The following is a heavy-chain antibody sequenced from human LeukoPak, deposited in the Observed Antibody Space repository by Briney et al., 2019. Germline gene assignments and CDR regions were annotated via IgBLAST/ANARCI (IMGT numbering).Heavy chain of an antibody. Sequence: GESLKISCQASGYSFTSYWIGWVRQMPGKGLEWMGIIHPGDFDPRYSPSFQGQVPISVDESITTAYRQWSSLKASDTAMYYCARRYSGHGSFDMWGQGTIVTVSS. CDR1: GYSFTSYW. D-gene: IGHD3-10*01. CDR3: ARRYSGHGSFDM. J-gene: IGHJ3*02. CDR2: IHPGDFDP. V-gene: IGHV5-51*01.